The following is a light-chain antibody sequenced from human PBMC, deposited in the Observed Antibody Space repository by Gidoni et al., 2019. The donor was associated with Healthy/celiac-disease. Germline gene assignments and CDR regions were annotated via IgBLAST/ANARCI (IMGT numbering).Light chain of an antibody. V-gene: IGKV3-20*01. Sequence: EIVSTPAPGTRSLSPGERATLSCRASLSVSSSYLAWYQQKPGQAPRLLIYGASSRATGIPDRFSGSGSGTDFTLTISSLEPEDFAVYYCQQYGSSPQTFGQGTKVEIK. CDR3: QQYGSSPQT. J-gene: IGKJ1*01. CDR1: LSVSSSY. CDR2: GAS.